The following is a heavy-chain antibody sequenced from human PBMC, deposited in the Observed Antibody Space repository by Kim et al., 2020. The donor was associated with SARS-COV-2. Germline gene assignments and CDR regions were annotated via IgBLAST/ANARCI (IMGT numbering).Heavy chain of an antibody. CDR1: GYTFTNYA. J-gene: IGHJ6*03. CDR3: ARDHVTIFGGINYYYYMYV. Sequence: ASVKVSCKASGYTFTNYAMNWVRQAPGQGLEWMVWINTNTGNPTYAQGFTGRFVFSLDTSVSTAYLQISSLKAEDTAVYYCARDHVTIFGGINYYYYMYVWGNGTTVTVSS. CDR2: INTNTGNP. V-gene: IGHV7-4-1*02. D-gene: IGHD3-3*01.